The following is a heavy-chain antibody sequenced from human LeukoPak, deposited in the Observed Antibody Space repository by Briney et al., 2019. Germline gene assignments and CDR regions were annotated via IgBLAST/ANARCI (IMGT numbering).Heavy chain of an antibody. J-gene: IGHJ4*02. CDR3: ANRIAVAGGVN. CDR2: IKQDGSEK. Sequence: GGSLRLSCAASGFTFSNYWMSWVRQAPGKGLEWVANIKQDGSEKYYVDSVKGRFTISRDNAKNSLYLQMNSLRAEDTAVYYCANRIAVAGGVNWGQGTLVTVSS. D-gene: IGHD6-19*01. CDR1: GFTFSNYW. V-gene: IGHV3-7*03.